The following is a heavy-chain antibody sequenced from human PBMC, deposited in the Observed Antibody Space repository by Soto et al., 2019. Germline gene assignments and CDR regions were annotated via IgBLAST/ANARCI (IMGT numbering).Heavy chain of an antibody. J-gene: IGHJ4*02. CDR3: ERDFAYSNSYFDY. CDR2: IWYDGSNK. CDR1: GFTFSSYG. D-gene: IGHD4-4*01. Sequence: GGSLRLSCAASGFTFSSYGMHWVRQAPGKGLEWVAVIWYDGSNKYYADSVKGRFTISRDNSKNTLYLQMNSLRAEDTAVYYCERDFAYSNSYFDYWGQGTLVTVSS. V-gene: IGHV3-33*01.